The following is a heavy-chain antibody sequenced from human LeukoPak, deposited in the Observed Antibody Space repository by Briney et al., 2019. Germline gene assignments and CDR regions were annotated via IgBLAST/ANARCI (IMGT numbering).Heavy chain of an antibody. D-gene: IGHD6-13*01. CDR2: ISGSGIIT. CDR3: AREAWQQVGY. J-gene: IGHJ4*02. Sequence: GGSLRLSCAASRFTFSSYAMSWVRQAPGKGLEWVSAISGSGIITKYADSVKGRFTISRDNSNNMLYLQMNSLRAEDTAVYYCAREAWQQVGYWGQGTLVTVSS. CDR1: RFTFSSYA. V-gene: IGHV3-23*01.